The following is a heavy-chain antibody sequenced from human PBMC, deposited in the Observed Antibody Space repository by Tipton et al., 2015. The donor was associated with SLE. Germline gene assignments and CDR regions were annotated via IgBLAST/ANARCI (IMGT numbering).Heavy chain of an antibody. CDR2: IYYSGST. CDR3: ARGREYQLLYCAFDI. D-gene: IGHD2-2*02. Sequence: TLSLTCTVSGGSISSYYRSWIRQPPGKGLEWIGYIYYSGSTNYNPSLKSRVTISVDTSKNQFSLKLSSVTAADTAVYYCARGREYQLLYCAFDIWGQGTMVTVSS. V-gene: IGHV4-59*12. CDR1: GGSISSYY. J-gene: IGHJ3*02.